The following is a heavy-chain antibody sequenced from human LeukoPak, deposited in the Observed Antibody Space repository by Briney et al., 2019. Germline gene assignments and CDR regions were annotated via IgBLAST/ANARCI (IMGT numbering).Heavy chain of an antibody. CDR3: VRDFGYYDFWSGYYTGIHGMDV. Sequence: GGSLRLSCAASGFTFSSYGMHWVRQAPGKGLERVAVIWYDGSNKYYADSVKGRFTISRDNSKNTLYLQMNSLRAEDTAVYYCVRDFGYYDFWSGYYTGIHGMDVWGQGTTVTVSS. CDR2: IWYDGSNK. J-gene: IGHJ6*02. V-gene: IGHV3-33*01. D-gene: IGHD3-3*01. CDR1: GFTFSSYG.